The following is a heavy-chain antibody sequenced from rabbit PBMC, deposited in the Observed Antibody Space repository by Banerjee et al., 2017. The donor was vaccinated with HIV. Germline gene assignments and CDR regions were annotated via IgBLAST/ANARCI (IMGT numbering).Heavy chain of an antibody. Sequence: QEQLEESGGDLVKPEGSLTLSCTASGFDFSSHHMCWVRQAPGKGLEWIACIYTGSGNTWYASWVNGRFTISRSTSLNTVTLQLNGLTAADTATYFCARVWYANGYAGVAALWGQGTLVTVS. CDR2: IYTGSGNT. J-gene: IGHJ4*01. V-gene: IGHV1S43*01. CDR1: GFDFSSHH. CDR3: ARVWYANGYAGVAAL. D-gene: IGHD4-2*01.